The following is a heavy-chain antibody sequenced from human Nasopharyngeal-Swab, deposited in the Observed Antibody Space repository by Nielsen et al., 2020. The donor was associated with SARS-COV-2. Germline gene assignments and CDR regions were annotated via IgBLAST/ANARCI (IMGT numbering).Heavy chain of an antibody. D-gene: IGHD2-8*01. J-gene: IGHJ6*03. Sequence: IRPPPGKGLEWVANIKQDGSEKYYVDSVKGRFTISRDNAKNSLYLQMNSLRAEDTAVYYCARDGNGYCTNGVCYTSYYYYYYMDVWGKGTTVTVSS. V-gene: IGHV3-7*01. CDR2: IKQDGSEK. CDR3: ARDGNGYCTNGVCYTSYYYYYYMDV.